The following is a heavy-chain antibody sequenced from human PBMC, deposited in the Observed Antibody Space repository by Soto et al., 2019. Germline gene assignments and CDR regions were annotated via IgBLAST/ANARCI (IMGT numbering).Heavy chain of an antibody. CDR3: AGDVGGGAATFDY. D-gene: IGHD3-16*01. V-gene: IGHV4-59*02. J-gene: IGHJ4*02. Sequence: QVQLQESGPGLVKPLETLSLTCTVSGDSVSSYYWSWIRRPPGKGLEWVGYMHYTGVTTYNPSLKSRVTISVDTSRNHFALRLTSGTAADTAVYYCAGDVGGGAATFDYWGQGTLVTVSS. CDR1: GDSVSSYY. CDR2: MHYTGVT.